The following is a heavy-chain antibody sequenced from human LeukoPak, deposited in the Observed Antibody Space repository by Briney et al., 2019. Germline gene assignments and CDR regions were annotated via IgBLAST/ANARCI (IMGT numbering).Heavy chain of an antibody. CDR2: INPNSGGT. V-gene: IGHV1-2*02. J-gene: IGHJ5*02. CDR1: GYTFTGYY. D-gene: IGHD6-13*01. CDR3: AIPSIQQLVPYNWFDP. Sequence: ASVKVSCKASGYTFTGYYMHWVRHAPGQGLEWMGWINPNSGGTNYAQKFQGRVTMTRDTSISTAYMELSRLRSDDTAVYYCAIPSIQQLVPYNWFDPWGQGTLVTVSS.